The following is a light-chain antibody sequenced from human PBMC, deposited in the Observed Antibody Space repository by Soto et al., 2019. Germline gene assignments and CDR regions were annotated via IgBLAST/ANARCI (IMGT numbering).Light chain of an antibody. CDR3: QQYDNSPLT. CDR1: QSVSSSY. Sequence: EIVLSQSPCTLSLSPGSRSALPCRASQSVSSSYLAWYQQKNGQAPRLXIYGASNRATGIADRFSGSGSGTDFTLTISRLETEDFAVYYCQQYDNSPLTFGGGTKVDIK. J-gene: IGKJ4*01. V-gene: IGKV3-20*01. CDR2: GAS.